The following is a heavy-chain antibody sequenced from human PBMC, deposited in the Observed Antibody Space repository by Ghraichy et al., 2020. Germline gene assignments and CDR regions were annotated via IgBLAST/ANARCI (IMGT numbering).Heavy chain of an antibody. J-gene: IGHJ6*02. CDR3: ARDVSISDSSGYWVYYYGMDV. Sequence: SETLSLTCTVSGGSISSYYWSWIRQPAGKGLEWIGRIYTSGSTNYNPSLKSRVTMSVDTSKNQFSLKLSSVTAADTAVYYCARDVSISDSSGYWVYYYGMDVWGQGTTVTVSS. CDR2: IYTSGST. CDR1: GGSISSYY. D-gene: IGHD3-22*01. V-gene: IGHV4-4*07.